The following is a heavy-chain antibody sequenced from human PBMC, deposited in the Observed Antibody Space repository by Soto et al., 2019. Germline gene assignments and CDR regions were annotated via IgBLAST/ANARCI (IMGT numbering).Heavy chain of an antibody. V-gene: IGHV3-30*18. CDR1: GFSFNTYD. D-gene: IGHD6-19*01. J-gene: IGHJ2*01. CDR2: ISYDGSNS. Sequence: QVQLVESGGGVVQPGRSLRLSCAASGFSFNTYDIHWVRQAPGKGLGWVTGISYDGSNSYYADSVKGRFTISRDSSKNMLYLQMTSLRAEDTAVYYCAKPSVAGLYWHFDLWGPGTLVTVSS. CDR3: AKPSVAGLYWHFDL.